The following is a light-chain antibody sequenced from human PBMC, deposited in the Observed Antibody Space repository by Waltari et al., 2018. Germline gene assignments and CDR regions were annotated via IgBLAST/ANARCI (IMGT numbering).Light chain of an antibody. CDR1: SASIGANT. V-gene: IGLV1-44*01. Sequence: QSVLTQPPSASGAPGQRGTISCAGGSASIGANTLNWYQHRPGTAPKLLIYNNDKRPSGVPDRFSGSKSGTSASLAISGLQSEDEADYYCAAWDDSLNGWVFGGGTKLTVL. CDR2: NND. J-gene: IGLJ3*02. CDR3: AAWDDSLNGWV.